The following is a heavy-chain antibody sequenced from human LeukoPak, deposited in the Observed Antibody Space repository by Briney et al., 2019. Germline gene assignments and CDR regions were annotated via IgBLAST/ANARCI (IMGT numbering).Heavy chain of an antibody. V-gene: IGHV4-34*01. CDR2: INHSGST. J-gene: IGHJ3*02. CDR1: GGSFSGYY. CDR3: ARSGSYIINAFDI. D-gene: IGHD1-26*01. Sequence: SGALSVTCAEHGGSFSGYYWCWVRQPLGKGLEWIGEINHSGSTNYNPSLKSLVTISVDTSKNQFSLKLSSVTAADTAVYYCARSGSYIINAFDIWGQGTMVTVSS.